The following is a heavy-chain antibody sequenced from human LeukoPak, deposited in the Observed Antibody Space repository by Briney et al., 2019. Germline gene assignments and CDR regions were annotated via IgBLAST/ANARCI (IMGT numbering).Heavy chain of an antibody. D-gene: IGHD3-22*01. CDR1: GVAISSYY. CDR2: IYTSGST. J-gene: IGHJ3*02. V-gene: IGHV4-4*07. Sequence: PSETLSLTCTVSGVAISSYYWGWIRQPAGKGLEWIGRIYTSGSTNYNPSLKSRVTMSVDTSKNQFSLKLSSVTAADTAVYYCARVPRYYDSSGYSYSYDAFDIWGQGTMVTVSS. CDR3: ARVPRYYDSSGYSYSYDAFDI.